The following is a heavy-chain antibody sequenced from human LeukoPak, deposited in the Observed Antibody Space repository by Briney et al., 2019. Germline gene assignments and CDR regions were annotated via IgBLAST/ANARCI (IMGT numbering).Heavy chain of an antibody. D-gene: IGHD6-13*01. V-gene: IGHV3-7*04. CDR1: GFTFSTHW. CDR2: IKHDGSEK. CDR3: ARIRGIAAAGDY. Sequence: GGSLRLSCAASGFTFSTHWLSWVRQATEKGLEWVANIKHDGSEKYYVDSVKGRFTISRDNAKNSLYLEMNSLRAEDTGVYYCARIRGIAAAGDYWGQGTLVTVSS. J-gene: IGHJ4*02.